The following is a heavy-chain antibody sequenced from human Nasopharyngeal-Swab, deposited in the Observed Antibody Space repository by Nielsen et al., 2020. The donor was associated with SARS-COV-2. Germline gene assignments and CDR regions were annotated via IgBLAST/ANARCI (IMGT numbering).Heavy chain of an antibody. V-gene: IGHV3-48*02. CDR2: ISSSSSTI. Sequence: GESLKISCAASGFTFSSYSMNWVRQAPGTGLEWVSYISSSSSTIYYADSVKGRFTISRDNAKNSLYLQMNSLRDEDTAVYYCARTDVGAAGYYFDYWGQGTLVTVSS. D-gene: IGHD1-26*01. CDR3: ARTDVGAAGYYFDY. J-gene: IGHJ4*02. CDR1: GFTFSSYS.